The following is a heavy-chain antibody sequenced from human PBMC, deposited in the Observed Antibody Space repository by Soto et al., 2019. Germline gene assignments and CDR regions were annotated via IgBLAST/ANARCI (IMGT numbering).Heavy chain of an antibody. CDR2: IKQDGSEK. D-gene: IGHD3-3*01. Sequence: PGGSLRLSCAASGFTFSSYWVSWVRQAPGKGLEWVANIKQDGSEKYYVDSVKGRFTISRDNAKNSLYLQMNSLRAEDTAVYYCARYMTYYDFWSGFPYGMDVWGQGTTVTVSS. J-gene: IGHJ6*02. CDR1: GFTFSSYW. V-gene: IGHV3-7*01. CDR3: ARYMTYYDFWSGFPYGMDV.